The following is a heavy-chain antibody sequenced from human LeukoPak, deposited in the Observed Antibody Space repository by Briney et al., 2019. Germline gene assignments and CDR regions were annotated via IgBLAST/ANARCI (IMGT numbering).Heavy chain of an antibody. CDR1: GGSISSSSYY. D-gene: IGHD6-19*01. CDR2: IYYSGST. V-gene: IGHV4-39*01. J-gene: IGHJ4*02. CDR3: ASHGYSSGWYGDYFDY. Sequence: SGTLSLTCTVSGGSISSSSYYWGWIRQPPGKGLEWIGSIYYSGSTYYNPSLKSRVTISVDTSKNQFSLKLSSMTAADTAVYYCASHGYSSGWYGDYFDYWGQGTLVTVSS.